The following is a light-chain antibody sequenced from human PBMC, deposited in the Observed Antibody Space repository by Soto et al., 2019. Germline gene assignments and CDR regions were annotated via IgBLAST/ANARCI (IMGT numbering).Light chain of an antibody. CDR3: QQSYSTPET. Sequence: DIQMTQSPSTLSGSVGARVTITCRASQTISSWLAWYQQKPGKAPKLMIYEASRLESGVPSRISGSGSGTEFTLTISSLQPEDFATYYCQQSYSTPETFGQGTKVDIK. V-gene: IGKV1-5*03. CDR1: QTISSW. J-gene: IGKJ1*01. CDR2: EAS.